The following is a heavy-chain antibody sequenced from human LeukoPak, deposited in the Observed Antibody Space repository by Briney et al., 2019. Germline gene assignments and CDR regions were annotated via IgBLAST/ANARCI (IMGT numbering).Heavy chain of an antibody. Sequence: PGGSLRLSCAASGFTFISYAMSWVRQAPGKGLEWVSAISGRGGNTFYGDSVKGRFTISRDNSKNTLYLQMNSLTAEDTAVYYCAKDLSGYNWVKDAFDIWGQGTMVTVSS. CDR1: GFTFISYA. D-gene: IGHD5-24*01. CDR3: AKDLSGYNWVKDAFDI. V-gene: IGHV3-23*01. CDR2: ISGRGGNT. J-gene: IGHJ3*02.